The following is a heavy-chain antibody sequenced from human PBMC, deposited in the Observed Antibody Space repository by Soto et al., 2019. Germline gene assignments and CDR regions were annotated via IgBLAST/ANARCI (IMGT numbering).Heavy chain of an antibody. CDR3: ARDGVHDYSVF. V-gene: IGHV1-46*01. D-gene: IGHD3-16*01. CDR1: GYTFTTYY. Sequence: QVQLVQSGAEVRKPGASVKVSCKASGYTFTTYYMHWVRQAPGQGLEWMGIINPSDGSTSYAQKFQGRVSMTRDTSTNTVYMELSSLRSEDTVVYYCARDGVHDYSVFWGQGTLVTVSS. J-gene: IGHJ4*02. CDR2: INPSDGST.